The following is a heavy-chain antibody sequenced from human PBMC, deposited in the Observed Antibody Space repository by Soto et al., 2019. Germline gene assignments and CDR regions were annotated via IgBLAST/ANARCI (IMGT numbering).Heavy chain of an antibody. CDR2: IYKSATT. D-gene: IGHD2-15*01. V-gene: IGHV4-30-4*01. Sequence: SETLSLTCSVSGDSISSVDYFWAWIRQPPGQALEYIGYIYKSATTYYNPSFESRVAISLDTSKSQFSLNVTSVTAADTAVYFCARGRYCLTGRCFPNWFDSWGQGTLVTVS. CDR1: GDSISSVDYF. J-gene: IGHJ5*01. CDR3: ARGRYCLTGRCFPNWFDS.